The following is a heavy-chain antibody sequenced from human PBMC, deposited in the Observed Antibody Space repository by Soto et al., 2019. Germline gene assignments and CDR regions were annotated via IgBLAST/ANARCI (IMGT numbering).Heavy chain of an antibody. CDR2: ISSSGSTI. D-gene: IGHD2-15*01. CDR3: ARMIFYCSGGSCYSYYFDY. Sequence: GGSLRLSCAASGFTFSDYYMSWIRQAPGKGLEWVSYISSSGSTIYYADSVKGRFTISRDNAKNSLYLQMNSLRAEDTAVYYCARMIFYCSGGSCYSYYFDYWGQGTLVTVSS. CDR1: GFTFSDYY. J-gene: IGHJ4*02. V-gene: IGHV3-11*01.